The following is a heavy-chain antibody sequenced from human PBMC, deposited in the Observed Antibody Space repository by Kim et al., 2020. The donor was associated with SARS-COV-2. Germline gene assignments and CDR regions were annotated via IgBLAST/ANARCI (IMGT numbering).Heavy chain of an antibody. D-gene: IGHD3-22*01. J-gene: IGHJ4*02. V-gene: IGHV1-2*02. Sequence: NSAPNFQGRVTVTRDTSINTAYMELTRLTSDDTAIYYCAREVQHSNSFDYWGQGTLVTVSS. CDR3: AREVQHSNSFDY.